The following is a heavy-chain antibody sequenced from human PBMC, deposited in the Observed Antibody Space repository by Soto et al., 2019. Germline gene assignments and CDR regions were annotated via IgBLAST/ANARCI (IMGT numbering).Heavy chain of an antibody. Sequence: QVQLVESGGGVVQPGRSLRLSCAASGFTFSSYGMHWVRQAPGKGLEWVAVIWYDGSNKYYADSVKGRFTISRDNSKNTLYLQMNSLRAEDRAVYYGARTPQHKPSSIQLWFLADYYYGTDVWGQGTTVPVSS. CDR3: ARTPQHKPSSIQLWFLADYYYGTDV. CDR1: GFTFSSYG. V-gene: IGHV3-33*01. CDR2: IWYDGSNK. J-gene: IGHJ6*02. D-gene: IGHD5-18*01.